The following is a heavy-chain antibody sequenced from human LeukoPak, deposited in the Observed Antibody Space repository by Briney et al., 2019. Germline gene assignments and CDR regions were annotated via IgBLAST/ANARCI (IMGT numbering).Heavy chain of an antibody. CDR2: IYYSGTT. D-gene: IGHD3-22*01. V-gene: IGHV4-59*12. CDR3: ASFAFDSSGYYVDY. Sequence: PSETLSLTCTVSGGSISSYYWNWIRQPPGRGLEWIGYIYYSGTTNYNPSLKSRVTISVDTSKNQFSLKLSSVTAADTAVYYCASFAFDSSGYYVDYWGQGTLVTVSS. CDR1: GGSISSYY. J-gene: IGHJ4*02.